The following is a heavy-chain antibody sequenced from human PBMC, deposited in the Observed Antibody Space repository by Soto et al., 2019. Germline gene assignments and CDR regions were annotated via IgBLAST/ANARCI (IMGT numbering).Heavy chain of an antibody. CDR3: ARVRGNYDFWSGYSNWFDP. CDR1: GGAFSSYA. D-gene: IGHD3-3*01. Sequence: SVKVSWKASGGAFSSYAISWGRQAPGQGLEWMGGIIPIFGTANYAQKFQGRVTITADKSTSTAYMELSSLRSEDTAVYYCARVRGNYDFWSGYSNWFDPWGQGTLVTVSS. CDR2: IIPIFGTA. V-gene: IGHV1-69*06. J-gene: IGHJ5*02.